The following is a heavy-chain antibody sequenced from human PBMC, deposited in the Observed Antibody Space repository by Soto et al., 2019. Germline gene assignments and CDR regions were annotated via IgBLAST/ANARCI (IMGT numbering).Heavy chain of an antibody. D-gene: IGHD3-10*01. J-gene: IGHJ5*02. V-gene: IGHV2-5*01. CDR2: IYWNDDR. CDR1: GFSLKTTGVG. CDR3: AHRQLNRGWFDP. Sequence: SGPTLVNPTQTLTLTCTFSGFSLKTTGVGVGWARQPPGRALEWLAFIYWNDDRRYSPSLTARLSISKDTSRNQVVLTVTNMDPADTATYFCAHRQLNRGWFDPWGQGTLVTVSS.